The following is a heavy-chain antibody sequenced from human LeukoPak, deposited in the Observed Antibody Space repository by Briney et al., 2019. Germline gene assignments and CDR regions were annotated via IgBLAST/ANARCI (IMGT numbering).Heavy chain of an antibody. V-gene: IGHV3-7*01. CDR2: IKKDGSEK. Sequence: PGGSLRLSCVASELIFSDFCMTWVRDSRGKGLEWVATIKKDGSEKYYVDSVKGRFTISRDNAENTLYLHMNSLRAEDTAVYYCTRGGRYTSYYWQYWGLGTLVTVSS. CDR3: TRGGRYTSYYWQY. CDR1: ELIFSDFC. J-gene: IGHJ4*02. D-gene: IGHD1-26*01.